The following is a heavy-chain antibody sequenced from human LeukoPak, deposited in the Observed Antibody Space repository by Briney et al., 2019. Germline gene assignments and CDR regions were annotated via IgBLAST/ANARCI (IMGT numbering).Heavy chain of an antibody. CDR2: IYPGDSDN. CDR3: ASSIAAAGYY. CDR1: GYSFTNYW. V-gene: IGHV5-51*01. J-gene: IGHJ4*02. D-gene: IGHD6-13*01. Sequence: GASLKISCKGSGYSFTNYWIGGVRQMPGEGLEWMGIIYPGDSDNRYSPSFQGQVTISADKSISTAYLQWSRLKASGTAMYYCASSIAAAGYYWGQGTLVTVSS.